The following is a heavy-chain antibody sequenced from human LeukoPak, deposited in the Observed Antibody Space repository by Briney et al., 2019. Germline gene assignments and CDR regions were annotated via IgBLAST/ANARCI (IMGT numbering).Heavy chain of an antibody. CDR2: FDPEDGET. CDR1: GYTLTELS. CDR3: ATESPNRVVPAAIDYYYYYMDV. J-gene: IGHJ6*03. V-gene: IGHV1-24*01. D-gene: IGHD2-2*01. Sequence: ASVKVSCKVSGYTLTELSMHWVRQAPGKGLEWMGGFDPEDGETIYAQKFQGRVTMTEDTSTDTAYMELSSLRSEDTAVYYCATESPNRVVPAAIDYYYYYMDVWGKGTTVTVSS.